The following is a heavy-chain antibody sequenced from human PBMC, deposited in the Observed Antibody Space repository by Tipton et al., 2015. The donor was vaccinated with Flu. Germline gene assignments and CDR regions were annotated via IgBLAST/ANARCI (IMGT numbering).Heavy chain of an antibody. CDR1: GFTFSSYN. V-gene: IGHV3-48*02. D-gene: IGHD6-13*01. J-gene: IGHJ5*02. CDR3: APRGAAAGSTRWFDP. Sequence: AVSGFTFSSYNMNWVRQAPGKGLEWVSSISSSSSTIYYADSVMGRFTISRDNAKNSLYLQMNSLRDEDTAVYYCAPRGAAAGSTRWFDPWGQGTLVTVSS. CDR2: ISSSSSTI.